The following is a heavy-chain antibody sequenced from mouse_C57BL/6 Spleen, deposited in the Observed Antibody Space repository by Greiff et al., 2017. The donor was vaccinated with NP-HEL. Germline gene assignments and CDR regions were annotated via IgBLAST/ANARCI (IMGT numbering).Heavy chain of an antibody. Sequence: VQLQQSGPELVKPGASVKISCKASGYTFTDYYMNWVKQSHGKSLEWIGDINPNNGGTSYNQKFKGKATLTVDKSSSTAYMELRSLTSEDAAVYYCARGGEPGFAYWGQGTLVTVSA. V-gene: IGHV1-26*01. CDR2: INPNNGGT. CDR3: ARGGEPGFAY. D-gene: IGHD2-13*01. CDR1: GYTFTDYY. J-gene: IGHJ3*01.